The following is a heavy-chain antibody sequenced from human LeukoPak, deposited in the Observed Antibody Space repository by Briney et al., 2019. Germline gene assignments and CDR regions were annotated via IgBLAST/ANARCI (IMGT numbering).Heavy chain of an antibody. D-gene: IGHD6-13*01. CDR3: AKDFAAAVG. J-gene: IGHJ4*02. CDR1: GFTFSNYW. Sequence: GESLRLSCATSGFTFSNYWMSWIRQPPGKGLEWMANIKQDGSANYYLSPVRGRFTISDANAKNFLYLQSNSLRVEYTAVYYCAKDFAAAVGWGQGTLVTVSS. V-gene: IGHV3-7*01. CDR2: IKQDGSAN.